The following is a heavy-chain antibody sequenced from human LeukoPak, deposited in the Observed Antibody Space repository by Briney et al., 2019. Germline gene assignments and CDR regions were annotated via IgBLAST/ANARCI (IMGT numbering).Heavy chain of an antibody. V-gene: IGHV1-18*01. CDR1: GYTFTSYG. CDR3: ARVTGELLTDY. Sequence: ALVKVSCKASGYTFTSYGISWVRQAPGQGLEWMGWISAYNGNTNYAQKVQGRVTMTTDTSTSTAYMELRSLRTDDTAVYYCARVTGELLTDYWGQGTLVTVSS. J-gene: IGHJ4*02. CDR2: ISAYNGNT. D-gene: IGHD1-26*01.